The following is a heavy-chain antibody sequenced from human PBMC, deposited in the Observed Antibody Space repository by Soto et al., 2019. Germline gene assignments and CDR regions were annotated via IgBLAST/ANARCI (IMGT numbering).Heavy chain of an antibody. CDR1: GGSISSSSYY. CDR2: IYYSGST. CDR3: ARHRREELRYFEWLFLGAFDI. Sequence: SETLSLTCTVSGGSISSSSYYWGWIRQPPGKGLEWIGNIYYSGSTYYNPSLKSRVTISVDTSKNQFSLKLSSVTAADTAVYYCARHRREELRYFEWLFLGAFDIWGQGTMVT. V-gene: IGHV4-39*01. J-gene: IGHJ3*02. D-gene: IGHD3-9*01.